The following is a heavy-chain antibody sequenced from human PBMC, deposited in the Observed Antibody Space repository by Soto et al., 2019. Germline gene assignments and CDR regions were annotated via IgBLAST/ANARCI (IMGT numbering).Heavy chain of an antibody. CDR3: ARGMGTTTPYYYYYGMDV. V-gene: IGHV3-30-3*01. J-gene: IGHJ6*02. D-gene: IGHD1-1*01. CDR1: GFTFSSYA. CDR2: ISYDGSNK. Sequence: QVQLVESGGGVVQPGRSLRLSCAASGFTFSSYAMHWVRQAPGKGLEWVAVISYDGSNKYYADYVKGRFTISRDNSKNPLYLQMNSMRAEDTAVYYWARGMGTTTPYYYYYGMDVWGQGTTVTVSS.